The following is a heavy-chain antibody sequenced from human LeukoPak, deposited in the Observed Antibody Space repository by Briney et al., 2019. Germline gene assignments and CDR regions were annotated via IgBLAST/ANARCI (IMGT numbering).Heavy chain of an antibody. Sequence: SETLSLTCTVSGGSISSHYWSWILQPAGKGLEWIGRIYTSGSTNYNPSLKSRVTMSVDTSKNQFSLKLSSVTAADTAVYYCARDVRPTTVVTPSNWFDPWGQGTLVTVSS. CDR2: IYTSGST. V-gene: IGHV4-4*07. J-gene: IGHJ5*02. D-gene: IGHD4-23*01. CDR1: GGSISSHY. CDR3: ARDVRPTTVVTPSNWFDP.